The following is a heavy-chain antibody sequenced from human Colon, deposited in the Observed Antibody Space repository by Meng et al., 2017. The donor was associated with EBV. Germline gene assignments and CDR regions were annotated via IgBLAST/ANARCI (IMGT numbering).Heavy chain of an antibody. V-gene: IGHV4-4*02. Sequence: QVQLQESGPRLVEPSGTLSLTCAVSGASISSNNWWSWVRQPPGKGLEWIGEIYHGGNTNYNPSLKSRVTISVDRSNDQFSLSLSSVTAADTAVYYCARGNAYNAPSFDYWGQGTLVTVSS. CDR3: ARGNAYNAPSFDY. CDR1: GASISSNNW. CDR2: IYHGGNT. J-gene: IGHJ4*02. D-gene: IGHD5-24*01.